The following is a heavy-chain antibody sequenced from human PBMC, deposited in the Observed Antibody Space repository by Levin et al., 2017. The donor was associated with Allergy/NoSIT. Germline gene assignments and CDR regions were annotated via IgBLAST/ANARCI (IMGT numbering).Heavy chain of an antibody. CDR1: GDSVTRTSSY. CDR3: ARLNYTDSLNFHGMDV. D-gene: IGHD4-17*01. V-gene: IGHV4-39*01. CDR2: IHYSGST. J-gene: IGHJ6*02. Sequence: SSETLSLTCSVSGDSVTRTSSYWGWIRQPPGKGLEWIGSIHYSGSTYYNPSLKSRVTVSVDTSKNQFSLRLTSVTAADTAVYYCARLNYTDSLNFHGMDVWGQGTTVTVSS.